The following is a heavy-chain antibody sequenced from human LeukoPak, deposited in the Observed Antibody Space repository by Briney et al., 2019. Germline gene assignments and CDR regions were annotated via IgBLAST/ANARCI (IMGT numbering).Heavy chain of an antibody. V-gene: IGHV3-9*01. CDR2: ISWNSGSI. Sequence: PGRSLRLSCAASGFTFDDYAMHWVRQAPGKGLEWVSGISWNSGSIGYADSVKGRFTISRDNAKNSLYLQMNSLRAEDTALYYCAKGSVEMANRGWFDPWGQGTLVTVSS. J-gene: IGHJ5*02. CDR1: GFTFDDYA. D-gene: IGHD5-24*01. CDR3: AKGSVEMANRGWFDP.